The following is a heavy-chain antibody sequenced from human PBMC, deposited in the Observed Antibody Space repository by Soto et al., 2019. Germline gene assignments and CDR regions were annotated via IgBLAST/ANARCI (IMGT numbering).Heavy chain of an antibody. CDR2: ISYDGSNK. J-gene: IGHJ4*02. CDR3: AKAQDYGGPHGGFDY. D-gene: IGHD4-17*01. CDR1: GFTFSSYG. Sequence: PGGSLRLSCAASGFTFSSYGMHWVRQAPGKGLEWVAVISYDGSNKYYADSVKGRFTISRDNSKNTLYLQMNSLRAEDTAVYYCAKAQDYGGPHGGFDYWGQGTLVTVSS. V-gene: IGHV3-30*18.